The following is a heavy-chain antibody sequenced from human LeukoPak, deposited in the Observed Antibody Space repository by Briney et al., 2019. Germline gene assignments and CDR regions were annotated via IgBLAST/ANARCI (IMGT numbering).Heavy chain of an antibody. CDR2: IYYSGST. CDR1: GGSISSGSYY. Sequence: SETLSLTCTVSGGSISSGSYYWSWIRQPPGKGLEWIGYIYYSGSTNYNPSLKSRVTISVDTSKNQFSLKLSSVTAADTAVYYCARSHTLPAAIPFDYWGQGTLVTVSS. J-gene: IGHJ4*02. V-gene: IGHV4-61*01. CDR3: ARSHTLPAAIPFDY. D-gene: IGHD2-2*02.